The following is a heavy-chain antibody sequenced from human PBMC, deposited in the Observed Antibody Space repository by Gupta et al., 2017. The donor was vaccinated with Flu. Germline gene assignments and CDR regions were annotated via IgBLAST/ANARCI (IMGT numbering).Heavy chain of an antibody. CDR3: AKGGARHGDY. CDR2: INSDGSST. D-gene: IGHD1-26*01. Sequence: EVQLVESGGGLVQPGGSLRLSCAASGITFSSYWMHWVRQAPGKGLVWVSRINSDGSSTSDADSVKGRFTISRDNAKNTLYLQMNSLRAEDTAVYYCAKGGARHGDYWGQGTLVTVSS. CDR1: GITFSSYW. V-gene: IGHV3-74*01. J-gene: IGHJ4*02.